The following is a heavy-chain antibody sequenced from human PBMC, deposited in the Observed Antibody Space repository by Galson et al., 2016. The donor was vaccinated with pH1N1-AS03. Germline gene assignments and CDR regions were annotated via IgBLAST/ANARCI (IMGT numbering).Heavy chain of an antibody. J-gene: IGHJ4*02. CDR1: GFALIDYS. D-gene: IGHD5-12*01. V-gene: IGHV3-21*01. Sequence: SLRLSCAASGFALIDYSMHWVRQAPGKGLEWVSSIDPTSTYIYYADSPTGRFTISRDNAFNSLYPQMNSLRVDDTAVYFCTRSAPRGGHEPFDFWGQGTLVTVSP. CDR3: TRSAPRGGHEPFDF. CDR2: IDPTSTYI.